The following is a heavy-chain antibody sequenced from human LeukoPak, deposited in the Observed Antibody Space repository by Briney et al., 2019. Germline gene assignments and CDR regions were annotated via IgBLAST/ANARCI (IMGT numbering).Heavy chain of an antibody. Sequence: PGGSLRLSCAASGFTFSSYAMSWVRQAPGKGLEWVSASGSGGSTYYADSVKGRFTISRDNSKNTLYLQMNSLRAEDTAVYYCAKEEAAGTSDYWGQGTLVTVSS. CDR2: SGSGGST. CDR3: AKEEAAGTSDY. CDR1: GFTFSSYA. D-gene: IGHD6-13*01. J-gene: IGHJ4*02. V-gene: IGHV3-23*01.